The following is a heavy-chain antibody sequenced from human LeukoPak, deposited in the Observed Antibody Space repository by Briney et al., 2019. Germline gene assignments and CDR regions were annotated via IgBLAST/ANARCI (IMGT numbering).Heavy chain of an antibody. J-gene: IGHJ4*02. CDR1: GYSFTTYY. V-gene: IGHV1-46*01. Sequence: ASVKVSCMASGYSFTTYYFHWVRQAPGQGPEWMGIINPNGGYTKYSQELQGRVSMTSDAATSTVYMELGSLRSDDTAVYYCARSYCVGTNCCYDYWGQGTLVIVSS. CDR2: INPNGGYT. D-gene: IGHD2-2*01. CDR3: ARSYCVGTNCCYDY.